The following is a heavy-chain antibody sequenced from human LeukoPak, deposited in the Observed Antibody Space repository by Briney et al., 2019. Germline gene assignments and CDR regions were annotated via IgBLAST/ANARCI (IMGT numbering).Heavy chain of an antibody. CDR1: GFTFSSYE. CDR3: AILYSGYDSGWFDP. CDR2: ISSSSSTI. J-gene: IGHJ5*02. Sequence: GGSLRLSCAASGFTFSSYEMNWVRQAPGKGLEWVSYISSSSSTIYYADSVKGRFTISRDNAKNSLYLQMNTLRAEDTAVYYCAILYSGYDSGWFDPWGQGTLVTVSS. D-gene: IGHD5-12*01. V-gene: IGHV3-48*01.